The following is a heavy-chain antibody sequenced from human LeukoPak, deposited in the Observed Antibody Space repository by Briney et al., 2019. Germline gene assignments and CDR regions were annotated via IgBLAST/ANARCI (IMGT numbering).Heavy chain of an antibody. J-gene: IGHJ4*02. CDR3: ARLYYDSSGSFAY. CDR1: GFTFSSYS. Sequence: PGGSLRLSCAASGFTFSSYSMNWVRQAPGKGLEWVSSIRSSSSYIYYADSVKGRFTISRDNAKNSLYLQMNSLRAEDTAVYYCARLYYDSSGSFAYWGQGTLVTVPS. V-gene: IGHV3-21*01. D-gene: IGHD3-22*01. CDR2: IRSSSSYI.